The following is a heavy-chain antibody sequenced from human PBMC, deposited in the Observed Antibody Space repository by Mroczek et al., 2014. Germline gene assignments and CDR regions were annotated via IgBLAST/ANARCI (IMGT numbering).Heavy chain of an antibody. CDR2: IYTSGST. CDR3: ARECGVDDIVVVPAARSVIFTGYFDL. CDR1: GGSISSGSYY. J-gene: IGHJ2*01. Sequence: QVQLQESGPGLVKPSQTLSLTCTVSGGSISSGSYYWSWIRQPAGKGLEWIGRIYTSGSTNYNPSLKSRVTMSVDTSKNQFSLKLSSVTAADTAVYYCARECGVDDIVVVPAARSVIFTGYFDLVGAVATPGHCLL. V-gene: IGHV4-61*02. D-gene: IGHD2-2*01.